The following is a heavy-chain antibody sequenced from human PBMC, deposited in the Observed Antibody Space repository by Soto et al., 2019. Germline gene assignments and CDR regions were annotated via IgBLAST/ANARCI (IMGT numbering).Heavy chain of an antibody. CDR1: GYTFSNYG. Sequence: QVHLVQSGGEVKKPGASAKISCQTSGYTFSNYGITWVRQAPGQGLEWVGWVNGDSGNTNYAQNMEGRVTMTTDASTATADMELRNLRSDDTATYYCARGTGLNDGSDLWGQGTVVSVSS. V-gene: IGHV1-18*01. CDR3: ARGTGLNDGSDL. J-gene: IGHJ3*01. CDR2: VNGDSGNT.